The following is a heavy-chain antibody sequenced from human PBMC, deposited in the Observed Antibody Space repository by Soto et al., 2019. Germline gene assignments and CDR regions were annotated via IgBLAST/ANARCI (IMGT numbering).Heavy chain of an antibody. D-gene: IGHD3-16*01. CDR3: AHSLGEDWFDP. V-gene: IGHV2-5*02. CDR2: IYWDDDK. J-gene: IGHJ5*02. Sequence: QITLKESGPTLVKSTQTLTLTCTFSGFSLTTSGVGVGWIRQPPGKALEWLALIYWDDDKRYSPPLKSRRTITKHASKNHVVLMMTSLHPVDTAAYSCAHSLGEDWFDPLGQGTLGTVSS. CDR1: GFSLTTSGVG.